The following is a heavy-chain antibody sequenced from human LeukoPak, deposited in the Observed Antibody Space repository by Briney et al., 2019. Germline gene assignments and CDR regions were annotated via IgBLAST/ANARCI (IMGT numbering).Heavy chain of an antibody. CDR2: ISGSSSST. J-gene: IGHJ6*03. D-gene: IGHD2/OR15-2a*01. Sequence: GGSLRLSCAASGFSFNSYAMNWVRQAPGKGLEWVSAISGSSSSTYYADSVKGRFTISRDNSKNTLYLLMNSLRAEDTAVYYCAKKGNNYYYSYMDVWGKGTTVTVSS. CDR1: GFSFNSYA. V-gene: IGHV3-23*01. CDR3: AKKGNNYYYSYMDV.